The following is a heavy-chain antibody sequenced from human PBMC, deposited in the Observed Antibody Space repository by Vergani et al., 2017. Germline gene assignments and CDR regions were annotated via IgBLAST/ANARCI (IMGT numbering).Heavy chain of an antibody. D-gene: IGHD3-10*01. J-gene: IGHJ4*02. CDR1: GFTFSSYS. Sequence: VQLVESGGGLVQPGGSLRLSCAASGFTFSSYSMNWVRQAPGKGLEWVAVIWYDGSNKYYADSVKGRFTISRDNSKNTLYLQMNSLRAEDTAVYYCARARFLGPQELVYWGQGTLVTVSS. CDR2: IWYDGSNK. V-gene: IGHV3-33*08. CDR3: ARARFLGPQELVY.